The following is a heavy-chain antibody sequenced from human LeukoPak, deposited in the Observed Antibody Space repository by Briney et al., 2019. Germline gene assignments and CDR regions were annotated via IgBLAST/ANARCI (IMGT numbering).Heavy chain of an antibody. D-gene: IGHD2/OR15-2a*01. CDR1: GFTFSSYA. V-gene: IGHV3-23*01. J-gene: IGHJ5*02. CDR3: ARQRVGYFRS. Sequence: GGSLRLSCAASGFTFSSYAMSWVRQAPGKGLEWVSTITGSSRSTYYADSVRGRFTISRDNSNNTVFLQMNSLRTEDTAVYYCARQRVGYFRSWGQGTLVTVSS. CDR2: ITGSSRST.